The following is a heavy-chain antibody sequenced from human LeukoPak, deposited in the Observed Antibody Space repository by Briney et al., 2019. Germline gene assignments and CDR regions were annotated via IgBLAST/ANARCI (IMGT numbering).Heavy chain of an antibody. CDR1: GFTFSTYW. CDR2: IKLDGSVK. V-gene: IGHV3-7*03. CDR3: VRGGYGPDY. J-gene: IGHJ4*02. Sequence: GGSLRLSCAASGFTFSTYWMSWVRQAPGKGLEWVANIKLDGSVKNYVDSVKGRFTISRDNAKNSLYLQMNSLRADDTAMYYCVRGGYGPDYWGQGTLVTVSS. D-gene: IGHD5-12*01.